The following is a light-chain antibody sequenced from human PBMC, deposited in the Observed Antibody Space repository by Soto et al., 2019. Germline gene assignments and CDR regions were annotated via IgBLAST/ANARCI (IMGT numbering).Light chain of an antibody. J-gene: IGKJ2*01. CDR2: GAS. CDR3: QQYISLPVT. Sequence: EVVLTQSPGTLSLSPLEGATLSFMASQTVTSNYLAWYQQKPGQAPRLLIYGASSRATDIPHRFSGSGSGTDFTLTISRLEPEDFALYYCQQYISLPVTFGQGTKVDIK. CDR1: QTVTSNY. V-gene: IGKV3-20*01.